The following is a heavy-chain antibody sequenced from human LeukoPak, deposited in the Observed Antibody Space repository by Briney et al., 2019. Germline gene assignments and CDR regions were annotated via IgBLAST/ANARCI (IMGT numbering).Heavy chain of an antibody. J-gene: IGHJ4*02. V-gene: IGHV1-2*02. Sequence: ASVTVSCKASGYTFTGYYMHWVRQAPGQGLEWMGWINPNSGGTNYAQKFQGRVTMTRDTSISTAYMELSRLRSDDTAVYYCARAHGYNKDIDYWGQGTLVTVSS. D-gene: IGHD5-24*01. CDR3: ARAHGYNKDIDY. CDR2: INPNSGGT. CDR1: GYTFTGYY.